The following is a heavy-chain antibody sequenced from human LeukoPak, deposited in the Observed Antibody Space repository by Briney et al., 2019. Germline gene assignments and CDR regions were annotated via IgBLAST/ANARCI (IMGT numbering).Heavy chain of an antibody. CDR3: AKQITVFRAFDP. CDR1: GFTLSNYW. J-gene: IGHJ5*02. Sequence: PGGSLRLSCAASGFTLSNYWMHWVRQAPGKGLVWVSRINSDGRTTNYADSVKGRFTISRDNAKNTLYLQMNSLRAEDTAVYYCAKQITVFRAFDPWGQGTLVTVSS. V-gene: IGHV3-74*01. D-gene: IGHD3-10*01. CDR2: INSDGRTT.